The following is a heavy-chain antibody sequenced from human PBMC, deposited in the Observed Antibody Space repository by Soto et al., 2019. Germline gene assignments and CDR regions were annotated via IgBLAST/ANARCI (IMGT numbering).Heavy chain of an antibody. V-gene: IGHV3-21*01. D-gene: IGHD1-26*01. CDR3: ASDTSGSYLLYFDY. CDR1: GFTFTSRS. CDR2: ISSSNSYI. J-gene: IGHJ4*02. Sequence: VASLSLSCTASGFTFTSRSINWVRQAPGKGLEWVSSISSSNSYISYADSVTSRFTISRDNAKNSLYLQMNSLRAEDTAVYYRASDTSGSYLLYFDYWGQGTLVTVSS.